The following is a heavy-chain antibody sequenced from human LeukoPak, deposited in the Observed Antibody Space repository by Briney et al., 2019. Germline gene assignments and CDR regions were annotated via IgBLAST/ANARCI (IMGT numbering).Heavy chain of an antibody. Sequence: PSETLSLTCTVSGGSISSYYWSWIRQPAGKGLEWIGRIYTSGTTHYNPSLKSRVTMSVDTSKNQFSLKLSSVTAADTAVYYCARDYPTRVGPQEYYFDYWGQGTLVTVSS. CDR2: IYTSGTT. CDR1: GGSISSYY. J-gene: IGHJ4*02. D-gene: IGHD1-26*01. CDR3: ARDYPTRVGPQEYYFDY. V-gene: IGHV4-4*07.